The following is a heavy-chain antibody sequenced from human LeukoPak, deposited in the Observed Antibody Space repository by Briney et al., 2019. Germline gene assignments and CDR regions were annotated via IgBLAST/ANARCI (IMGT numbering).Heavy chain of an antibody. CDR2: IWYDGTNK. D-gene: IGHD4-23*01. J-gene: IGHJ3*02. CDR1: GFTFSIYG. CDR3: SLLYGGNSRGFAFDI. Sequence: PGKSLRLSCAASGFTFSIYGMHWVRQAPGKGLEWVAVIWYDGTNKYYADSVKGRFTISRDNSKNTLFLQLNSLRAEDTAVYFCSLLYGGNSRGFAFDIWGQGTMVTVSS. V-gene: IGHV3-33*01.